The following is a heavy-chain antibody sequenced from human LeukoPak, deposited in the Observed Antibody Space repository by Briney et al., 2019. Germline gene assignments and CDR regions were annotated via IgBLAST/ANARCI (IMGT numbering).Heavy chain of an antibody. CDR2: ISGSGGST. CDR1: GFTFNSYA. V-gene: IGHV3-23*01. CDR3: AKDLAFFTPDVDY. J-gene: IGHJ4*02. D-gene: IGHD3-16*01. Sequence: GGSLRLSCAASGFTFNSYAMSWVRQAPEKGLEWVSGISGSGGSTFYADSVKGRFTISRDNSNNTLFLQKDSLRADHTAVYFCAKDLAFFTPDVDYWRQGTLVSVSA.